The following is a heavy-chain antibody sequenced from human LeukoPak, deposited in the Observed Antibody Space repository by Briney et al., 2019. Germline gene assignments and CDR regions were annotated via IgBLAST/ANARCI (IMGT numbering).Heavy chain of an antibody. V-gene: IGHV1-8*01. J-gene: IGHJ5*02. CDR2: MNPKSGNT. D-gene: IGHD3-10*01. CDR3: ARDVDQELLWFGEARNWFDP. CDR1: GYTFTNYD. Sequence: ASVKVSCKTSGYTFTNYDINWVRQATGQGLEWMGWMNPKSGNTGSAQRFQGRVTMTRDTSISTAYMELRSLRSDDTAVYYCARDVDQELLWFGEARNWFDPWGQGTLVTVSS.